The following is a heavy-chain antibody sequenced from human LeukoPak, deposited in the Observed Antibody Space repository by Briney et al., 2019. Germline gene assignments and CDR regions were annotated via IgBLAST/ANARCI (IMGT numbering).Heavy chain of an antibody. J-gene: IGHJ4*02. CDR1: KFTFSSYW. V-gene: IGHV3-7*01. CDR3: ARGGNASWDY. Sequence: GGSLRLSCAASKFTFSSYWMSWVRQAPGKGLEWVANIKPDGTEKYYVDSLKGRFTISRDNTKNSLYLQMSSLRVEDTAVYYCARGGNASWDYWGQGALVTVSS. CDR2: IKPDGTEK.